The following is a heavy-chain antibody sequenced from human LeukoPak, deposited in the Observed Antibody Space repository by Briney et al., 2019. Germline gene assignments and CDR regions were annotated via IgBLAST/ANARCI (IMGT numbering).Heavy chain of an antibody. J-gene: IGHJ4*02. CDR3: ARGRYSYGALFDY. CDR1: GFTFSSYG. Sequence: PGRSLRLSCAASGFTFSSYGMHWVRQAPGKGLEWVAVIWYDGSNKYYADSVKGRFTISRDNSKNTLYLQMNSLRAEDTAVYYCARGRYSYGALFDYWGQGTLVTVSS. V-gene: IGHV3-33*01. D-gene: IGHD5-18*01. CDR2: IWYDGSNK.